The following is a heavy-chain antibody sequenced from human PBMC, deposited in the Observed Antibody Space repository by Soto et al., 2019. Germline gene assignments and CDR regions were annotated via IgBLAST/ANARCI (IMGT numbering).Heavy chain of an antibody. CDR1: GGSFSGYY. CDR2: INHSGST. D-gene: IGHD3-10*01. CDR3: ARGFTMVRLRRWFDP. J-gene: IGHJ5*02. V-gene: IGHV4-34*01. Sequence: SETLSLTCAVYGGSFSGYYWSWIRQPPGKGLEWIGEINHSGSTNYNPSLKSRVTISVDTSKNQFPLKLSSVTAADTAVYYCARGFTMVRLRRWFDPWGQGTLVTVSS.